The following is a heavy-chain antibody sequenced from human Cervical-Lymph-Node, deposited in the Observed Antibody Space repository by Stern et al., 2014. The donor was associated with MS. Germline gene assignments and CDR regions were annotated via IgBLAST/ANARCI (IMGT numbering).Heavy chain of an antibody. Sequence: VQLVESGAEVKKPGSSVKVSCKASGGTFSSYTITWGRQAPGQGLEWMGRIIAIVGIADYAQKFQGRVTITADKSTSTAYMELSSLRSEDTAVYYCARESTGDAFDIWGQGTMVTVSS. CDR2: IIAIVGIA. D-gene: IGHD3-10*01. V-gene: IGHV1-69*09. J-gene: IGHJ3*02. CDR3: ARESTGDAFDI. CDR1: GGTFSSYT.